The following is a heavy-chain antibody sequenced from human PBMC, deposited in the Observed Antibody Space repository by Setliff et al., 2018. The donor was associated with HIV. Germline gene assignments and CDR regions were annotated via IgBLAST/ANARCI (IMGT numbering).Heavy chain of an antibody. V-gene: IGHV3-21*01. CDR2: ISRDSRYI. J-gene: IGHJ1*01. Sequence: NPGGSLRLSCAVSGFSFSNYNMNWVRQAPGKGLEWISSISRDSRYIYYADSVKGRFTISRDNAKNSLYLQMNSLRAEDTAVYYCARDRGYCSGGSCLSAEYFQHWGQGTLVTVSS. D-gene: IGHD2-15*01. CDR3: ARDRGYCSGGSCLSAEYFQH. CDR1: GFSFSNYN.